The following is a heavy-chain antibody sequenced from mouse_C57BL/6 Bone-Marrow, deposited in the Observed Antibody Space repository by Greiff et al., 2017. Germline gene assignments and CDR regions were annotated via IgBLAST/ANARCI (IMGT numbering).Heavy chain of an antibody. V-gene: IGHV5-4*01. Sequence: EVKVVESGGGLVKPGGSLKLSCAASGFTFSSYAMSWVRQTPEKRLEWVATISDGGSYTYYPDNVKGRFTISRDNAKNNLYLQMSHLKSEDTAMYYCAREHYGYAMDYWGQGTSVTVSS. CDR2: ISDGGSYT. D-gene: IGHD1-2*01. CDR1: GFTFSSYA. J-gene: IGHJ4*01. CDR3: AREHYGYAMDY.